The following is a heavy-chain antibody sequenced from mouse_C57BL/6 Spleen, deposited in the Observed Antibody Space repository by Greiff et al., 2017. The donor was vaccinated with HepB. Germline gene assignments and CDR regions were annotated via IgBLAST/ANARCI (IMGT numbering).Heavy chain of an antibody. CDR3: AYGSSSYYAMDY. D-gene: IGHD1-1*01. CDR2: ISYDGSN. J-gene: IGHJ4*01. V-gene: IGHV3-6*01. Sequence: EVKLMESGPGLVKPSQSLSLTCSVPGYSITSGYYWNWIRQFPGNKLEWMGYISYDGSNNYNPSLKNRISITRDTSKIQFFLKLNSVTTEDTATYYCAYGSSSYYAMDYWGQGTSVTVSS. CDR1: GYSITSGYY.